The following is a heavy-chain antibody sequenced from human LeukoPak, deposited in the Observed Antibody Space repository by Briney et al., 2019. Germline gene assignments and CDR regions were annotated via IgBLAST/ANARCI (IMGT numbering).Heavy chain of an antibody. V-gene: IGHV1-2*02. CDR3: ARDLCSGGSCYLGRGDAFDI. CDR1: GYTFTGYS. Sequence: ASVKVSCKASGYTFTGYSMHWVRQAPGQGLQWMGWINPNSGDPNYAQTFQGRVTMTRDTSISTAYMQLNSLRSDDTAVYYCARDLCSGGSCYLGRGDAFDIWGQGTMVTVSS. D-gene: IGHD2-15*01. J-gene: IGHJ3*02. CDR2: INPNSGDP.